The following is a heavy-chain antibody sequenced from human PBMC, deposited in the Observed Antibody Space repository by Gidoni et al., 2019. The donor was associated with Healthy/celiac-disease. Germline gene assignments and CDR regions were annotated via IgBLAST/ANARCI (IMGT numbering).Heavy chain of an antibody. J-gene: IGHJ4*02. D-gene: IGHD1-26*01. V-gene: IGHV1-69*01. Sequence: GGTFSSYAISWVRQAPGQGLEWMGGIIPIFGTANYAQKFQGRVTITADESTSTAYMELSSLRSEDTAVYYCARDASPSGSYSDYWGQGTLVTVSS. CDR1: GGTFSSYA. CDR2: IIPIFGTA. CDR3: ARDASPSGSYSDY.